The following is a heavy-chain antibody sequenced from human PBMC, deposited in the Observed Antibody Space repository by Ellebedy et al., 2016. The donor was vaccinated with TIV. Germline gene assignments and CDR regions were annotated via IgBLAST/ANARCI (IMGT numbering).Heavy chain of an antibody. D-gene: IGHD5-12*01. CDR2: ISWHSGSV. V-gene: IGHV3-9*01. CDR3: SKDLTGYSLYYFES. J-gene: IGHJ4*02. CDR1: GFTFRTYH. Sequence: SLKISXAASGFTFRTYHMNWVRQAPGKGLEWVAGISWHSGSVDYADSVKGRFTISRDNANNSLILQMNSLRVEDTALYYCSKDLTGYSLYYFESWGQGTLVTVSS.